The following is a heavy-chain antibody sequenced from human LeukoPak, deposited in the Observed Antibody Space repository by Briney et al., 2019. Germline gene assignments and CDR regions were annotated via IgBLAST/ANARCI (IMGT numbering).Heavy chain of an antibody. CDR3: AKAHMVVPAAPFDY. D-gene: IGHD2-2*01. V-gene: IGHV3-23*01. J-gene: IGHJ4*02. Sequence: GGSLRLSCAASGFTFSSYAMSWVRQAPGKGLEWVSAISGSGGSTYYADSVKGRFTISRDNSKNTLYLQMNSLGAEDTAVYYCAKAHMVVPAAPFDYWGQGTLVTVSS. CDR1: GFTFSSYA. CDR2: ISGSGGST.